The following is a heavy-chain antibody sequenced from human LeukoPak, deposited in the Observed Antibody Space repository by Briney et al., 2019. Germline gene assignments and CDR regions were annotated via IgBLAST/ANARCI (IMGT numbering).Heavy chain of an antibody. CDR2: IYYDGST. D-gene: IGHD6-13*01. CDR1: GGSIRSGGYY. J-gene: IGHJ6*02. CDR3: ARESYPTSSWFHYGLDV. V-gene: IGHV4-31*03. Sequence: SETLSLTCTVSGGSIRSGGYYWTWIRQPPGKGLEWIGYIYYDGSTDYNPSLKSRVTISVDTSKNQFSLRLSSVTAADTAVYYCARESYPTSSWFHYGLDVWGQGTTVTVSS.